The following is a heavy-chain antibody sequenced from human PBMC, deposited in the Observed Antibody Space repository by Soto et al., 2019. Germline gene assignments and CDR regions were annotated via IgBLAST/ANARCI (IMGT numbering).Heavy chain of an antibody. CDR3: ARPYSYGRYYYYGMDV. CDR1: GYSFTSYW. J-gene: IGHJ6*02. D-gene: IGHD5-18*01. CDR2: IYPGDSGT. Sequence: PGESLKISCKGSGYSFTSYWIGWVRQMPGKGLEWMGIIYPGDSGTRYSPSFQGQVTISADKSISTAYLQWSSLKASDTAMYYCARPYSYGRYYYYGMDVWGQGTTVTVSS. V-gene: IGHV5-51*01.